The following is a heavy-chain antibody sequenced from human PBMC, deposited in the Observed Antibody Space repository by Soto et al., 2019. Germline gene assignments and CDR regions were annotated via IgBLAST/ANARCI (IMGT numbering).Heavy chain of an antibody. J-gene: IGHJ5*02. CDR2: IIPMFGTA. Sequence: QVQLVQSGAEVKKPGSSVKVSCKASGGTFSSYAISWVRQAPGQGLEWMGGIIPMFGTANYAQKFQGRVTITADESTSTAYMELSSLRSEDTAVYYCARNGVATVVTPNWFDPWGQGTLVTVSS. D-gene: IGHD2-15*01. CDR1: GGTFSSYA. V-gene: IGHV1-69*01. CDR3: ARNGVATVVTPNWFDP.